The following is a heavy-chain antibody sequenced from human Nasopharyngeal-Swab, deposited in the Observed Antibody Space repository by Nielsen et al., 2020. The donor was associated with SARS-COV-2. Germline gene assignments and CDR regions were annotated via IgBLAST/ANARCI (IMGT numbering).Heavy chain of an antibody. CDR3: ARDPGAGY. Sequence: WIRQPPGKGLEWVAVIWYDGSNKYYADSVKGRFTISRDNSKNTLYLQMNSLRAEDTAVYYCARDPGAGYWGQGTLVTVSS. CDR2: IWYDGSNK. J-gene: IGHJ4*02. V-gene: IGHV3-33*01.